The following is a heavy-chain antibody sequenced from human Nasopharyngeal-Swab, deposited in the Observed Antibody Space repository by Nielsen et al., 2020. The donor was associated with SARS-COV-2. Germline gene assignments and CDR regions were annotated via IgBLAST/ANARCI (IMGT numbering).Heavy chain of an antibody. CDR2: IRYDGSNK. Sequence: VRQAPGKGLERVAFIRYDGSNKYYADSVKGRFTISRDNSKNTLYLQMNSLRAEDTAVYYCAKIGAGCSSTSCYNVYYYYIDVWGKGTTVTVSS. CDR3: AKIGAGCSSTSCYNVYYYYIDV. D-gene: IGHD2-2*02. J-gene: IGHJ6*03. V-gene: IGHV3-30*02.